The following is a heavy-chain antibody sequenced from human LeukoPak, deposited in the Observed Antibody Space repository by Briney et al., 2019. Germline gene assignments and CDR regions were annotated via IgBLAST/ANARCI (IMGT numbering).Heavy chain of an antibody. CDR2: ISHSGTT. V-gene: IGHV4-34*10. CDR1: GGSFSDYD. Sequence: SETLSLTCAVYGGSFSDYDWSWIRQPPGKGLEWIGEISHSGTTNCDPSLKSRISMSIDTSRSQFSLKLSSVTAADTAVYYCAGGYSYGSTYYYMDVWGKGTTVTISS. J-gene: IGHJ6*03. D-gene: IGHD5-18*01. CDR3: AGGYSYGSTYYYMDV.